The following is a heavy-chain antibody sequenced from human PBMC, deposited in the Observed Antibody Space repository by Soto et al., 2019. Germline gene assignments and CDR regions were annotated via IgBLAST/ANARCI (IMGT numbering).Heavy chain of an antibody. Sequence: EVQLLESGGGLVQPGGSLRLSCAASGFTFSSYGMTWVRQAPGKGLEWVSFRSATVAGTYYADSVKGRFTISRDNSKNTLYLQMTSLSADDTAVYYCAKDRRAGGNYGFYSDFWGQGALVIVSS. V-gene: IGHV3-23*01. CDR3: AKDRRAGGNYGFYSDF. CDR1: GFTFSSYG. D-gene: IGHD1-7*01. CDR2: RSATVAGT. J-gene: IGHJ4*02.